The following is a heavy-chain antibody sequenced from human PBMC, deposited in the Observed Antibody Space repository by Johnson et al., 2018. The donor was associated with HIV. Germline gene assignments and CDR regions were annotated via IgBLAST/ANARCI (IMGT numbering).Heavy chain of an antibody. CDR3: ARVGQLARTHAFDI. D-gene: IGHD6-13*01. CDR1: GFTFSDYY. J-gene: IGHJ3*02. V-gene: IGHV3-11*04. CDR2: ISSSGSTI. Sequence: QVQLVESGGGLVKPGGSLRLSCAAYGFTFSDYYMSWIRQAPGKGLEWVSYISSSGSTIYYADSVKGRFPISRDNAKNTLNLQMNSLRAEDTAVYYCARVGQLARTHAFDIWGQGTMVTVSS.